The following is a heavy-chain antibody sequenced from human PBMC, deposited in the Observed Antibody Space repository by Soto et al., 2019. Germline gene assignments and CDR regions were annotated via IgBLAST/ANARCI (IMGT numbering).Heavy chain of an antibody. D-gene: IGHD3-22*01. CDR3: AREIVRAYYDSSGYGYFDL. CDR2: IIPIFGTA. V-gene: IGHV1-69*01. Sequence: QVQLVQSGAEVKKPGSSVKVSCKASGGTFSSYAISWVRQAPGQGLEWMGGIIPIFGTANYAQKFQGRVTITADESTSTAYMELSSLRSEDTAVYYCAREIVRAYYDSSGYGYFDLWGRGTLVTVSS. CDR1: GGTFSSYA. J-gene: IGHJ2*01.